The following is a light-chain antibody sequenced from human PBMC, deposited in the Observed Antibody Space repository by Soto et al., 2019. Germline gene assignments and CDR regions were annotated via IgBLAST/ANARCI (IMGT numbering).Light chain of an antibody. J-gene: IGKJ5*01. Sequence: IQLTQSPSSLSASVGDRVTITCRASQSISNYLNWYKQKPGKAPKLLSYAASSLQSGVSSRFSGSGSGTDFTLTISSLQPEDFATYYCQQSYSTPPTFGQGTRLEIK. CDR2: AAS. V-gene: IGKV1-39*01. CDR3: QQSYSTPPT. CDR1: QSISNY.